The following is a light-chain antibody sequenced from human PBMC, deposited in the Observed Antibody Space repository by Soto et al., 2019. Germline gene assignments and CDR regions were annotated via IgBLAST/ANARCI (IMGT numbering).Light chain of an antibody. CDR3: NQCSDWALLT. CDR2: GAS. J-gene: IGKJ5*01. V-gene: IGKV3-15*01. Sequence: EIVMTQSPATLSVSPGERVTLSCRASQSVSSYLAWYQHKPGQPPRLFIYGASTRATTIPARFSGSGSGTDFTLTISNLQPEDFAVYFCNQCSDWALLTFGQGTRLEIK. CDR1: QSVSSY.